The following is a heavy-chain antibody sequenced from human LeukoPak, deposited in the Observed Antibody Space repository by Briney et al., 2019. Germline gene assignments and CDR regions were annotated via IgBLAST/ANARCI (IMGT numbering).Heavy chain of an antibody. Sequence: GGSLRLSCAASGFTVSSNYMSWVRQAPGKGLEWVSVIYSGGSTYYADSVKGRFTISRDNSKNTLYLQMNSLRAEDTAVYYCARADPYNWNGEDAFDTWGQGTMVTVSS. V-gene: IGHV3-53*01. CDR3: ARADPYNWNGEDAFDT. CDR1: GFTVSSNY. J-gene: IGHJ3*02. D-gene: IGHD1-20*01. CDR2: IYSGGST.